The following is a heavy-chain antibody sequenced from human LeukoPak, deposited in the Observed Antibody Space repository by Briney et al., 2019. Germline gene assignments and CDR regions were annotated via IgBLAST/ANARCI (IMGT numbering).Heavy chain of an antibody. CDR2: ISSSSDYI. D-gene: IGHD2-15*01. CDR3: ASSWDY. V-gene: IGHV3-21*01. CDR1: GFTFSSYT. Sequence: KTGGSLRLSCAASGFTFSSYTMNWVRQAPGKGLEWVSSISSSSDYIYYPDSVEGRFTISRDNAKNPLYLQMNDLRADDTAVYYCASSWDYWGQGTLVTVSS. J-gene: IGHJ4*02.